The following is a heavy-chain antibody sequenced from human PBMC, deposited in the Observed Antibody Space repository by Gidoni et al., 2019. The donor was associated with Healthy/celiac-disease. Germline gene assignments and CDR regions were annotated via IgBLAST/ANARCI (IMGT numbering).Heavy chain of an antibody. D-gene: IGHD1-1*01. CDR1: GYTFTSHD. Sequence: QVQLVQSGAEVKKPGASVKVSCKASGYTFTSHDINWVRQATGQGLEWMGWMNPNSGNTGYAQKFQGRVTMTRNTSISTAYMELSSLRSEDTAVYYCARVGRGTTSYYYYYGMDVWGQGTTVTVSS. CDR3: ARVGRGTTSYYYYYGMDV. CDR2: MNPNSGNT. J-gene: IGHJ6*02. V-gene: IGHV1-8*01.